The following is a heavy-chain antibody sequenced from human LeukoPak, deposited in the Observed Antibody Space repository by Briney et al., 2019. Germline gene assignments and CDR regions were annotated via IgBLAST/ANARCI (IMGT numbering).Heavy chain of an antibody. Sequence: PGGSLRLSCAASGFTFSSCWMTWVRQTTGKGLEWVASIKEAGSGKYYVDSVKGRFTISRDNAKNSLSLQMNSLRVEDAAIYYCASLSLGYWGQGTLVTVSS. J-gene: IGHJ4*02. D-gene: IGHD2/OR15-2a*01. CDR2: IKEAGSGK. CDR3: ASLSLGY. CDR1: GFTFSSCW. V-gene: IGHV3-7*01.